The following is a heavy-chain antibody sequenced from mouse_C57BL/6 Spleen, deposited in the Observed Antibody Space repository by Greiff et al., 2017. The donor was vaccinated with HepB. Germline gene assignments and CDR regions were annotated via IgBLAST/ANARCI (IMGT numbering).Heavy chain of an antibody. CDR3: ARGGYYGNYDWYFDV. CDR1: GYTFTSYW. CDR2: INPSNGGT. Sequence: VQLQQSGTELVKPGASVKLSCKASGYTFTSYWMHWVKQRPGQGLEWIGNINPSNGGTNYNEKFKSKATLTVDKSSSTAYMQLSSLTSEDSAVYYCARGGYYGNYDWYFDVWGTGTTVTVSS. V-gene: IGHV1-53*01. D-gene: IGHD2-1*01. J-gene: IGHJ1*03.